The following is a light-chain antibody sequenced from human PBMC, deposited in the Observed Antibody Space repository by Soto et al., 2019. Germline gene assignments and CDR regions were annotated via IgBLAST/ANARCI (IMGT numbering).Light chain of an antibody. CDR3: SSYTSSSTRV. CDR2: DVS. Sequence: QSALTQPASVSGSPGQASTISCTGTSSDVGGYNYVSWYQQHPGKAPKLRIYDVSNRPSGVSNRFSGSKSGNTASLTISGLQAEDEADYYCSSYTSSSTRVFGTGTKVTVL. CDR1: SSDVGGYNY. V-gene: IGLV2-14*01. J-gene: IGLJ1*01.